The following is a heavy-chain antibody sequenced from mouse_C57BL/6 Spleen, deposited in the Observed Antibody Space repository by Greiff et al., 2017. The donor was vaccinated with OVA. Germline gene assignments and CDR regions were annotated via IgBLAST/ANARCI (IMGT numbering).Heavy chain of an antibody. D-gene: IGHD2-1*01. CDR2: IDPENGDT. Sequence: EVKLMESGAELVRPGASVKLSCTASGFNIKDDYMHWVKQRPEQGLEWIGWIDPENGDTEYASKFQGKATITADTSSNTAYLQLSSLTSEDTAVYYCTTDGKISLAYWGQGTLVTVSA. V-gene: IGHV14-4*01. CDR3: TTDGKISLAY. J-gene: IGHJ3*01. CDR1: GFNIKDDY.